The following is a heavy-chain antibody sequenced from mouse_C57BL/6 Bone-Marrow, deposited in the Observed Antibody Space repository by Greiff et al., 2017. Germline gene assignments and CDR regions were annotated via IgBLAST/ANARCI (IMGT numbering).Heavy chain of an antibody. Sequence: VQLQQPGAELVRPGTSVKLSCKASGYTFTSYWMHWVKQRPGQGLEWNGVIDPSDSYTNYNQKFKGKATMTVYTSSSTVYMQLSSLTSEDSAVYYCARFITTIVARDFDYWGQGTTLTVSA. CDR3: ARFITTIVARDFDY. D-gene: IGHD1-1*01. V-gene: IGHV1-59*01. CDR2: IDPSDSYT. CDR1: GYTFTSYW. J-gene: IGHJ2*01.